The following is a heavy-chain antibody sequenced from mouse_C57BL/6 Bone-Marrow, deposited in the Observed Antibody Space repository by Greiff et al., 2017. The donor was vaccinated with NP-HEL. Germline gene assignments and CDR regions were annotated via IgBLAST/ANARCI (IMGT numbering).Heavy chain of an antibody. CDR1: GYAFSSYW. Sequence: VKLMESGAELVKPGASVKISCKASGYAFSSYWMNWVKQRPGKGLEWIGQIYPGDGDTNYNGKFKGKATLTADKSSSTAYMQLSSLTSEDSAVYVCARYYGSSYYFDYWGQGTTLTGSS. CDR3: ARYYGSSYYFDY. D-gene: IGHD1-1*01. J-gene: IGHJ2*01. CDR2: IYPGDGDT. V-gene: IGHV1-80*01.